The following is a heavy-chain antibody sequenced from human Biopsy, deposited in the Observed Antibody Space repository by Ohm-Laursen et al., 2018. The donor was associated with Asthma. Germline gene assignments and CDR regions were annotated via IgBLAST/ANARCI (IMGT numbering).Heavy chain of an antibody. CDR2: IWYDGSNK. CDR1: GFTFSSYG. Sequence: SLRLSCAASGFTFSSYGMHWVRQAPGQGLEWVAVIWYDGSNKYYADSVKGRFTISRDNSKNTLYLQMNSLRAEDTAVYYCARGREYSSGGYHPHVDFEGQGTLVTVSS. V-gene: IGHV3-33*01. CDR3: ARGREYSSGGYHPHVDF. J-gene: IGHJ4*02. D-gene: IGHD6-19*01.